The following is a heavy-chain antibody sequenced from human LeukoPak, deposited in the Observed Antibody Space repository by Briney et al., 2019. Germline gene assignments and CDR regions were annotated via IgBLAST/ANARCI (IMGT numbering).Heavy chain of an antibody. CDR3: ARDLGGYCSSTSYYTRGWFDP. D-gene: IGHD2-2*02. Sequence: SETLSLTCTVSGGSISSGGYYWSWIRQHPGKGLEWIGYIYYSGSTYYNPSLKSRVTISVDTSKNQFSLKLSSVTAADTAVYYCARDLGGYCSSTSYYTRGWFDPWGQGTLVTVSS. CDR2: IYYSGST. V-gene: IGHV4-31*03. CDR1: GGSISSGGYY. J-gene: IGHJ5*02.